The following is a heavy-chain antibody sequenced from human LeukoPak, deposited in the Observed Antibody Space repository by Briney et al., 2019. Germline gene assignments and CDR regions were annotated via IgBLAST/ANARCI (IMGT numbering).Heavy chain of an antibody. CDR2: INPSGGST. V-gene: IGHV1-46*01. D-gene: IGHD3-10*01. CDR3: AGGPSITMIRGGQWYYYMDV. CDR1: GYTFTRYY. J-gene: IGHJ6*03. Sequence: ASVKVSCKASGYTFTRYYMYWVRQAPGQGLEWMGIINPSGGSTNYAQKFQGRVTMTRDTSTNTVYMELSSLRSEDTAVYYCAGGPSITMIRGGQWYYYMDVWGKGTTVTISS.